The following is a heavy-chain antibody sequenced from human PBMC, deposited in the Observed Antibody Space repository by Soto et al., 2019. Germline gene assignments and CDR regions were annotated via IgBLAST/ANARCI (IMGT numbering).Heavy chain of an antibody. CDR2: IYYSGST. J-gene: IGHJ4*02. V-gene: IGHV4-59*01. CDR3: AKRVNFHCLFFEY. CDR1: GGSISSYY. D-gene: IGHD3-9*01. Sequence: PSETLSLTCTVSGGSISSYYWSWIRQPPGKGLEWIGYIYYSGSTNYNPSLKSRVTISVDTSKNQFSLKLSSVTAADPAVYYCAKRVNFHCLFFEYWGKGTLVPVSS.